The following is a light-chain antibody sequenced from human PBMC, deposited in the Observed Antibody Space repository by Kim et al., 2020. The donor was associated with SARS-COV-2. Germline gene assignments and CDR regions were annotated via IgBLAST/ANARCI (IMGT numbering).Light chain of an antibody. CDR1: SSDVGGYNH. CDR3: SSYTSSSTYV. CDR2: DVI. V-gene: IGLV2-14*04. J-gene: IGLJ1*01. Sequence: GQSIPISCTGTSSDVGGYNHVSWYQQHPGKAPKLMIYDVIKRPSGVSNRFSGSKSGNTASLTISGLQAEDEADYYCSSYTSSSTYVFGTGTKVTVL.